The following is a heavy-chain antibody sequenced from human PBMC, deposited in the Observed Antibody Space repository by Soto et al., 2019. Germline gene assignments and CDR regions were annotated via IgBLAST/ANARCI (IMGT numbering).Heavy chain of an antibody. CDR2: IYYSGST. V-gene: IGHV4-31*03. Sequence: SETLSITCTVSGGSISSGGYYWSWIRQHPGKGLEWIGYIYYSGSTYYNPSLKSRVTISVDTSKNQFSLKLSSVTAADTAVYYCARDRAVAGTYYFDYWGQGTLVTVSS. D-gene: IGHD6-19*01. J-gene: IGHJ4*02. CDR1: GGSISSGGYY. CDR3: ARDRAVAGTYYFDY.